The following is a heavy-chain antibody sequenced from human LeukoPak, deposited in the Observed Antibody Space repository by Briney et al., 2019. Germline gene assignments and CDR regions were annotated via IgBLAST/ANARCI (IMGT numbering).Heavy chain of an antibody. CDR2: INDKGVDK. D-gene: IGHD6-13*01. Sequence: GGSLRLSCAASGFTFSNYGMDWVRQAPGKGLEWVAFINDKGVDKNYADSVKGRFTISRDNSKNTLYLQMNSLRTEDTAVYYCARGDKQLVFNRNKGGSDPWGQGTLVTVSS. V-gene: IGHV3-30*02. CDR1: GFTFSNYG. CDR3: ARGDKQLVFNRNKGGSDP. J-gene: IGHJ5*02.